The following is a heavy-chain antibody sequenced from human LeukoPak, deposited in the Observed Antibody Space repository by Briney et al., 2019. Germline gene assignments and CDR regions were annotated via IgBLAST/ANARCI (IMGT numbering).Heavy chain of an antibody. J-gene: IGHJ3*02. Sequence: GGSLRHSCAASRFTFSSYGMSWVRQAPGKGLKWVSTISGSGGSTYYADSVKGRFTISRDNSRNTLYLQMGSLRADDMAIYYCARVGDNDAFDIWGQGTMVTVSS. CDR1: RFTFSSYG. D-gene: IGHD4-17*01. CDR3: ARVGDNDAFDI. CDR2: ISGSGGST. V-gene: IGHV3-23*01.